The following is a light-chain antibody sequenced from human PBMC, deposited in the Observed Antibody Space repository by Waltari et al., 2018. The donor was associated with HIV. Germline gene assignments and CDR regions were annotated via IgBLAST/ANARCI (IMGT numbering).Light chain of an antibody. CDR3: QQYYSYPPLT. V-gene: IGKV3-15*01. Sequence: EIMMTQSPATLSVSPGERVTLSCRASQSVNNNLAWYQQKPGQAPRLLIYDAASRATGIPARFSGSGSGTDFTLTISCLQSEDFATYYCQQYYSYPPLTFGGGTKVEIK. CDR1: QSVNNN. CDR2: DAA. J-gene: IGKJ4*01.